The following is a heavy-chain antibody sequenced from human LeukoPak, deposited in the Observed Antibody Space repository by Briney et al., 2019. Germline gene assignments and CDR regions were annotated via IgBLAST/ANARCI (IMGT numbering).Heavy chain of an antibody. CDR3: ARPDYGGNFPYDY. CDR2: INSDGSST. Sequence: GGSLRLSCAASGFTFSSYWMHWVRQAPGKGLVWVSRINSDGSSTTYADSVKGRFTISRDNAKNTLYLQMNSLRAEDTAVYYCARPDYGGNFPYDYWGQGTLVTVS. D-gene: IGHD4-23*01. J-gene: IGHJ4*02. CDR1: GFTFSSYW. V-gene: IGHV3-74*01.